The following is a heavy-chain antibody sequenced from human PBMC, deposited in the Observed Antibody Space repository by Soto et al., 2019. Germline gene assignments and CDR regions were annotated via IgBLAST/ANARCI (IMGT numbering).Heavy chain of an antibody. CDR1: GGTFSSYA. Sequence: QVQLVQSGAEVKKPGSSVKVSCKASGGTFSSYAISWLRQAPGQGLEWMGGIIPIFGTANYAQKFQGRVTIPAADSTSTAYMELSSLRPEDTAVYYCEVSWRRDAFDIRGQGTMVTVS. CDR2: IIPIFGTA. V-gene: IGHV1-69*01. J-gene: IGHJ3*02. D-gene: IGHD3-3*01. CDR3: EVSWRRDAFDI.